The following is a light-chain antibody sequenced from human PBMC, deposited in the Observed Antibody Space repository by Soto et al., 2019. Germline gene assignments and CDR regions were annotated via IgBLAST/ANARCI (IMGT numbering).Light chain of an antibody. J-gene: IGKJ5*01. Sequence: EIVLTQSPGTLSLSPGERATLSCRASQSVSSSYLAWYQQKPGQAPRLLIYGASSRATGIPDRFSGSGSGTDFTLTIRRLEPEDFAVYYCQQYGSSLLTFGQGTRLEIK. CDR3: QQYGSSLLT. CDR2: GAS. V-gene: IGKV3-20*01. CDR1: QSVSSSY.